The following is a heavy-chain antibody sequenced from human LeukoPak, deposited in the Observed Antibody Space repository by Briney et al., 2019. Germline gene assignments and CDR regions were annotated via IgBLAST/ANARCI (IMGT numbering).Heavy chain of an antibody. D-gene: IGHD2-21*01. CDR2: IKQDGGEE. CDR1: GFTFSSYW. V-gene: IGHV3-7*01. Sequence: GGSLRLSCAASGFTFSSYWMSWVRQAPGKGLEWVAIIKQDGGEEYYVDSVKGRFTISRDNAKNSLYLQMHSLRAEDAAVYHCARSSAGTYSPTGWFDPWGQGTLVTVSS. J-gene: IGHJ5*02. CDR3: ARSSAGTYSPTGWFDP.